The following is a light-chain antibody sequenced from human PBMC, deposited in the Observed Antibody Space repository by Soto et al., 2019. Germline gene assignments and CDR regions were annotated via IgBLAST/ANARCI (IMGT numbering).Light chain of an antibody. CDR1: QSVISDF. J-gene: IGKJ2*01. V-gene: IGKV3-20*01. CDR2: DAS. Sequence: EIVLTQSPGTLSLSPGETASLSCRASQSVISDFLAWYQQKSGQPPRLLIYDASKRATGIPARFSGGGSGTDFTLTISRVEPEDSAVYYCQQTFHSPRTFGKGTRLEIK. CDR3: QQTFHSPRT.